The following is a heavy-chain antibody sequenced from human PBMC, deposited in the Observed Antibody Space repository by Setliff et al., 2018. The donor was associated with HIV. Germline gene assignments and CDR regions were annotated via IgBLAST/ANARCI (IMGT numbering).Heavy chain of an antibody. Sequence: GGSLRLSCAASGFTFSSYEMNWVRQAPGKGLEWVTFIEFDGSDKYYVDSVKGRFTISRDNSKSMLYLQMNSLRVEDTAMYYCARNPQGSYWVTRYGMDVWGRGTTVTVSS. D-gene: IGHD3-10*01. J-gene: IGHJ6*02. CDR1: GFTFSSYE. CDR3: ARNPQGSYWVTRYGMDV. CDR2: IEFDGSDK. V-gene: IGHV3-30*02.